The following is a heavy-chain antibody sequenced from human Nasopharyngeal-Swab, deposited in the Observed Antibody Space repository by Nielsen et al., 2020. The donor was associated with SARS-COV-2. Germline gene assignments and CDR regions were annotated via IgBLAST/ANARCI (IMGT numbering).Heavy chain of an antibody. CDR2: INPNSGGT. CDR1: GYTFTGYY. V-gene: IGHV1-2*06. J-gene: IGHJ4*02. Sequence: ASVKVSCKASGYTFTGYYMHWVRQAPGQGLEWMGRINPNSGGTNYAQKFQGRVTMTRDTSISTAYMELSRLRSDDTAVYYCARGDYIWGSYRSPFFDYWGQGTLVTVS. D-gene: IGHD3-16*02. CDR3: ARGDYIWGSYRSPFFDY.